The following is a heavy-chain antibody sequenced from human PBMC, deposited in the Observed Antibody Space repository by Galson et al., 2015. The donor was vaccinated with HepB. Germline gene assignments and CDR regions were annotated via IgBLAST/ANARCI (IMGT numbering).Heavy chain of an antibody. CDR2: IISILGIA. CDR1: GGTFSSYA. J-gene: IGHJ4*02. V-gene: IGHV1-69*04. Sequence: SVKVSCQASGGTFSSYAISWVRPAPGQGLEWMGRIISILGIANYAQKFQGRVTITADKSTSTAYMELSSLRSEDTAVYYCAGVGIAVAAYYFDYWGQGTRVTVSS. CDR3: AGVGIAVAAYYFDY. D-gene: IGHD6-19*01.